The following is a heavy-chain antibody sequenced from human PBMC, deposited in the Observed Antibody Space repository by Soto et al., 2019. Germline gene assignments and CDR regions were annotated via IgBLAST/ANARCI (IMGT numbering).Heavy chain of an antibody. V-gene: IGHV4-39*01. D-gene: IGHD6-6*01. CDR3: ARHPTASTHGMDV. CDR1: GGSISSNIYY. Sequence: SETLSLTCSVSGGSISSNIYYWGWIRQPPGKGLEWIGSIYYIGRTYYNASLMSRVTMSVDTSKNQFSLKLSSLTAADTAVYYCARHPTASTHGMDVWGQGTPVTVSS. J-gene: IGHJ6*02. CDR2: IYYIGRT.